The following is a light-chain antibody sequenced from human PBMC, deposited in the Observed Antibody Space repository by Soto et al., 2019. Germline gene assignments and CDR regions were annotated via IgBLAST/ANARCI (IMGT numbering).Light chain of an antibody. CDR1: QTIDRY. V-gene: IGKV1-39*01. CDR3: QQSYNAPFN. CDR2: AAS. Sequence: IQMTQSPSSLSSSILDTVTITCRASQTIDRYLNWFQQKSGQAPKLLMNAASTLRSGVPSRFSASGSGTDFTLTISSLQPEDYATYYCQQSYNAPFNFGPGTKVDIK. J-gene: IGKJ3*01.